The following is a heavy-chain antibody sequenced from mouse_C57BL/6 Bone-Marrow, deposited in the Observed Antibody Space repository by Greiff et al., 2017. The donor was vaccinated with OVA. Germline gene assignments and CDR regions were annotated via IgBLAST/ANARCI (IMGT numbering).Heavy chain of an antibody. CDR1: GYTFTSYG. D-gene: IGHD1-1*01. V-gene: IGHV1-81*01. CDR2: IYPRSGNT. Sequence: QVQLQQSGAELARPGASVKLSCKASGYTFTSYGISWVKQRTGQGLEWIGEIYPRSGNTYYNEKFKGKATLTADKSSITAYMELRSLTSEDSAVYFCARPDYYGSSFDYWGQGTTLTVSS. CDR3: ARPDYYGSSFDY. J-gene: IGHJ2*01.